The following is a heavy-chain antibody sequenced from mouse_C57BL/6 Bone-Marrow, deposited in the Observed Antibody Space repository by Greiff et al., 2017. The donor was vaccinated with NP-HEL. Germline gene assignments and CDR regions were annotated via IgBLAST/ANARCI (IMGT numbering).Heavy chain of an antibody. CDR2: ISYSGST. J-gene: IGHJ1*03. D-gene: IGHD2-5*01. Sequence: EVQRVESGPGLAKPSQTLSLTCSVTGYSITRDYWNWIRKFPGNKLEYMGYISYSGSTYYNPSLKSRIPITRDTSKNQYYLQLNSVTTEDTATYYCARSVDSNPYWYFDVWGTGTTVTVSS. CDR1: GYSITRDY. V-gene: IGHV3-8*01. CDR3: ARSVDSNPYWYFDV.